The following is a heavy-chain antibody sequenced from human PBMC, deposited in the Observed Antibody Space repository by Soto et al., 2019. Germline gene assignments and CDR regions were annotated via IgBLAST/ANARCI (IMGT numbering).Heavy chain of an antibody. D-gene: IGHD3-9*01. Sequence: SETLSLTCTVSGGSISSSSYYWGWIRQPPGKGLEWIGSIYYSGSTYYNPSLKSRVTISVDTSENQFSLKLSSVTAADTAVYYCARRGTYYDILTGYSYWGQGTLVTVSS. CDR1: GGSISSSSYY. J-gene: IGHJ4*02. CDR3: ARRGTYYDILTGYSY. V-gene: IGHV4-39*01. CDR2: IYYSGST.